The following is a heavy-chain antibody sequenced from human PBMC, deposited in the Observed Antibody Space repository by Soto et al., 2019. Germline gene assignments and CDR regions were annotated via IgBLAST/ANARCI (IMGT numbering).Heavy chain of an antibody. D-gene: IGHD4-17*01. Sequence: GGSLRLSCAASGFTFSSYGMYWVRQAPGKGLEWVAVISYDGSNKYYADSVKGRFTISRDNSKNTLYLQMNSLRAEDTAVYYCAKDQSRVTTSVDYWGQGTLVTVSS. CDR3: AKDQSRVTTSVDY. V-gene: IGHV3-30*18. CDR2: ISYDGSNK. J-gene: IGHJ4*02. CDR1: GFTFSSYG.